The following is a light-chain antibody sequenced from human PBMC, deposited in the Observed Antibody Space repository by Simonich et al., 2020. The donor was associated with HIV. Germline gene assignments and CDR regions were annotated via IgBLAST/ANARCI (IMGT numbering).Light chain of an antibody. V-gene: IGKV1-NL1*01. CDR1: QGISNS. J-gene: IGKJ2*01. CDR3: QQYYSTPYT. Sequence: DIQMTQSPSTLSASVGDRVSITCRASQGISNSLAWYQQKPGKAAKLLLYEASRLQSGVPSRFSGSGSGTHYTLSISSLQPEDFTTYYCQQYYSTPYTFGQGTKLEIK. CDR2: EAS.